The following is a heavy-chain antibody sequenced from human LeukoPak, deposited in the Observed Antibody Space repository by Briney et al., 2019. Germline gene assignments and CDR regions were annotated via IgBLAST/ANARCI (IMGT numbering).Heavy chain of an antibody. CDR2: IYYSGST. D-gene: IGHD3-22*01. Sequence: SETLSLTCTVSGGSISSSSYYWGWIRQPPGKGLEWIGSIYYSGSTYYNPSLKSRATISIDTSSNEFSLKLSSVTAADTAVYYCVSSGYNPRFYYYYLDVWGKGTTVTISS. V-gene: IGHV4-39*07. J-gene: IGHJ6*03. CDR1: GGSISSSSYY. CDR3: VSSGYNPRFYYYYLDV.